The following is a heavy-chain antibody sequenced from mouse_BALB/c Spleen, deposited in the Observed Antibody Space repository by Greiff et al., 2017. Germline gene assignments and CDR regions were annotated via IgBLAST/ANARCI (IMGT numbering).Heavy chain of an antibody. V-gene: IGHV1-14*01. CDR3: ARGTTVVAHDY. Sequence: EVQLQQSGPELVKPGASVKMSCKASGYTFTSYVMHWVKQKPGQGLEWIGYINPYNDGTKYNEKFKGKTTLTSDKSSSTAYMELSSLTSEDSAVYCCARGTTVVAHDYWGQGTTLTVSS. CDR2: INPYNDGT. CDR1: GYTFTSYV. J-gene: IGHJ2*01. D-gene: IGHD1-1*01.